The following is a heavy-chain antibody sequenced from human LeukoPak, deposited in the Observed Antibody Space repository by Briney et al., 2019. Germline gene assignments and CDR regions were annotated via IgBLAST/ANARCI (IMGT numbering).Heavy chain of an antibody. CDR3: AKDYYYGSGSYYALDS. D-gene: IGHD3-10*01. J-gene: IGHJ5*01. CDR2: LSGSGGST. V-gene: IGHV3-23*01. CDR1: GFTFSSYA. Sequence: PGGSLRLSCAASGFTFSSYAMSWVRQSPGKGLEWVSALSGSGGSTYHADSVKGRFTISRDNSKNTLYLQVNSLRADDTAIYYCAKDYYYGSGSYYALDSWGQGTLVTVSS.